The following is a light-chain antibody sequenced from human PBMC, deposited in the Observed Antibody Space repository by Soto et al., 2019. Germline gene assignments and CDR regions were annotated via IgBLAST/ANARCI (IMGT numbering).Light chain of an antibody. CDR3: QSYDSSLSGDVV. V-gene: IGLV1-40*01. CDR2: GNS. Sequence: QSVLTQPPSVSGAPGQTVTISCTGSSSNIGAGYDVHWYQQLPGTAPKLLIYGNSNQPSGVPARFSGSKSGTSASLAITGLQAEDEADDYCQSYDSSLSGDVVFGGGTKLTVL. J-gene: IGLJ2*01. CDR1: SSNIGAGYD.